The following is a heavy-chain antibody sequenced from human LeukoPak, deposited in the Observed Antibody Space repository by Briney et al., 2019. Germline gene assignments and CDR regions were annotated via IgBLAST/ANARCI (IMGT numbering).Heavy chain of an antibody. V-gene: IGHV4-59*01. Sequence: PSETLSLTCTVSGGSISSYYWSWIRQPPGKGLEWIGYIYYSGSTNYNPSLKSRIIISGDTSKNQISLKLSSVTAADTAVYYCARASRRYSSSWYKFDPWGQGTLVTVSS. J-gene: IGHJ5*02. CDR2: IYYSGST. D-gene: IGHD6-13*01. CDR1: GGSISSYY. CDR3: ARASRRYSSSWYKFDP.